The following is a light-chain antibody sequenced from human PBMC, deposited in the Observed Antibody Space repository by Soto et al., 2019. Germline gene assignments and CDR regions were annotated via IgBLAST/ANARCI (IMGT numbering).Light chain of an antibody. CDR3: QEGSEWPPDLT. Sequence: EIVLTHSPVTLTLSPWDIATLSCRASQSVRSSLAWYQQKPGQAPRLLIYDASKRATGIPARFSGSASGTDFTLTIGKLGPGDLADYYCQEGSEWPPDLTFGGGTKVDIK. V-gene: IGKV3-11*01. CDR2: DAS. J-gene: IGKJ4*02. CDR1: QSVRSS.